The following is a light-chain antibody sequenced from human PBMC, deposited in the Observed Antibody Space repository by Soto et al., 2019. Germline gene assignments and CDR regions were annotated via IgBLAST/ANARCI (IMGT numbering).Light chain of an antibody. CDR2: DVS. Sequence: QSALTQPASVSGSPGQSITISCTGTSSDVGGYNYVSWYQQHPGEGPKLMIYDVSNRPSGVSNRFSGSKSGNTASLTISGLQAEDEADYYCRSFTTSSTWVFGGGTKLTVL. V-gene: IGLV2-14*01. CDR1: SSDVGGYNY. J-gene: IGLJ2*01. CDR3: RSFTTSSTWV.